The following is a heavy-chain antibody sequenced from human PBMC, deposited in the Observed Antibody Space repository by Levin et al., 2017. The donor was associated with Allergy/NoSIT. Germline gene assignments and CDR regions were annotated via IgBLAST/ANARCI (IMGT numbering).Heavy chain of an antibody. J-gene: IGHJ4*02. D-gene: IGHD2-2*01. CDR2: IYPGDSDT. V-gene: IGHV5-51*01. CDR3: ARRDPRSTGQFDY. CDR1: GYSFTSYW. Sequence: PGGSLRLSCRGSGYSFTSYWIGWVRQMPGKGLEWMGIIYPGDSDTSYSPSFQGQVTISADKSISTAYLQWSSLKASDTAMYYCARRDPRSTGQFDYWGQGTLVTVSS.